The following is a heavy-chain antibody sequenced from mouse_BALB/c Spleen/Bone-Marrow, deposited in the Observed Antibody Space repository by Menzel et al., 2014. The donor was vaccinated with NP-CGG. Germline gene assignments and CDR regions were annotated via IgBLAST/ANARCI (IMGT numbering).Heavy chain of an antibody. CDR2: IRSKSNNYAT. D-gene: IGHD2-4*01. Sequence: VQLVESGGGLVQPKGSSKLSCAASGFTFNTYAMNWVRQAPGKGLECVARIRSKSNNYATYYADSVKDRFTISRDDSQSMLYLQMNNLKTEDTAMYYCVRQNYDYAWFAYWGQGTLVTVSA. V-gene: IGHV10-1*02. CDR1: GFTFNTYA. CDR3: VRQNYDYAWFAY. J-gene: IGHJ3*01.